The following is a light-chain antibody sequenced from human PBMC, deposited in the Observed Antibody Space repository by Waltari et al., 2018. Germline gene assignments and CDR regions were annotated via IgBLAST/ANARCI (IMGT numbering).Light chain of an antibody. V-gene: IGLV1-47*02. CDR2: NDD. J-gene: IGLJ1*01. CDR1: RSTVQTDH. Sequence: QSVLTQPPSASGTPGQRVTISCGGSRSTVQTDHDYWSQQLPGTTPKLLIYNDDQRPSGVPDRFSGSKSGTSASLAISGLRSEDDADYYCAAWDASLGGYLFGTGTKVTVL. CDR3: AAWDASLGGYL.